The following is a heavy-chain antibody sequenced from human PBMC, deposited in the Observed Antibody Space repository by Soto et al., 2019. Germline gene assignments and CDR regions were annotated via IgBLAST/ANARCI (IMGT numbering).Heavy chain of an antibody. CDR1: GFTFSNYG. V-gene: IGHV3-33*01. D-gene: IGHD3-10*01. J-gene: IGHJ4*02. Sequence: QVQLVESGGGVVQPGRSLRFSCAASGFTFSNYGMHWVRQAPGKGPEWVAVIWYDGSNKDYADSVKGRFTISRDNSKNTLYLKMNSLRAEDAAVYYCASALETGDYWGQGTLVTVSS. CDR3: ASALETGDY. CDR2: IWYDGSNK.